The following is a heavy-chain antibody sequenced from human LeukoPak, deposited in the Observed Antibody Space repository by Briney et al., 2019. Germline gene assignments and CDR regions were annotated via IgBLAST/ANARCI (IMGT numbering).Heavy chain of an antibody. CDR2: ISGNGNTI. CDR1: RFTYSDYY. CDR3: ARHLFSGYTYYFDY. J-gene: IGHJ4*02. Sequence: GGSLRLSCAASRFTYSDYYMSWIRQAPGKGLEWVSYISGNGNTIYYADSVKGRFTISRDNAKNSLYLQMNSLRAEDTAVYYCARHLFSGYTYYFDYWGQGTLVTVSS. D-gene: IGHD5-12*01. V-gene: IGHV3-11*04.